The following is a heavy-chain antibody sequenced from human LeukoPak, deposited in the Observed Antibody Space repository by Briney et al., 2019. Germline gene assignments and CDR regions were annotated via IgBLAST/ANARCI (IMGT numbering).Heavy chain of an antibody. V-gene: IGHV4-30-4*07. D-gene: IGHD3-22*01. J-gene: IGHJ5*02. CDR2: IYYTGST. CDR1: GGSISRSGYS. Sequence: SETLSLTCAASGGSISRSGYSWSWIRQPPGKGLEWIGYIYYTGSTYYNPSLKSRLTISLDTSKNQFSLKLSSVTAADTAVYYCARGGDSSGYEGRFDPWGQGTLVTVSS. CDR3: ARGGDSSGYEGRFDP.